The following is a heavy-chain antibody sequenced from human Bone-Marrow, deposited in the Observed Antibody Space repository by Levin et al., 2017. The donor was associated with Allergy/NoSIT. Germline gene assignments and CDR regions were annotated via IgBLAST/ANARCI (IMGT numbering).Heavy chain of an antibody. V-gene: IGHV5-51*01. J-gene: IGHJ4*02. CDR1: GYSFTKYW. CDR2: ICPDDSDT. Sequence: HGESLKISCKGSGYSFTKYWIGWVRQMPGKGLEWMGIICPDDSDTRYDPSFEGQVTISADKSINTAYLQWSSLKATDTAIYYCARQAQVAGPGIDYWGQGTLVTVSS. CDR3: ARQAQVAGPGIDY. D-gene: IGHD6-19*01.